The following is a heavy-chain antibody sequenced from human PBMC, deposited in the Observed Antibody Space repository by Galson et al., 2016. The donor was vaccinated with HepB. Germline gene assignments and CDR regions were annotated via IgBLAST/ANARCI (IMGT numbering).Heavy chain of an antibody. CDR3: ARDGSSRSSPNGFDI. D-gene: IGHD6-13*01. Sequence: SLRLSCAASGFTIASYGMHWVRQAPAKGLEWVAFIWYDGTIKYNADSVKGRFTISRDNSNDTLYLRMNSLRAEDTAVYYCARDGSSRSSPNGFDIWGQGTMVTGSS. V-gene: IGHV3-33*01. J-gene: IGHJ3*02. CDR2: IWYDGTIK. CDR1: GFTIASYG.